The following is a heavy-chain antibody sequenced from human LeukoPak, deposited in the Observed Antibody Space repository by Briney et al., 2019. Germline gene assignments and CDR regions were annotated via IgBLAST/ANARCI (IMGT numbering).Heavy chain of an antibody. J-gene: IGHJ5*02. CDR1: GYTFTGYY. CDR3: ARPKGIAAADSFDP. D-gene: IGHD6-13*01. Sequence: GASVKVSCKASGYTFTGYYMHWVRQAPGQGLEWMGWINPNSGGTNYAQKFQGRVTMTRDTSISTAYMELSRLRSDDTAVYYCARPKGIAAADSFDPWGQGTLVTVSP. V-gene: IGHV1-2*02. CDR2: INPNSGGT.